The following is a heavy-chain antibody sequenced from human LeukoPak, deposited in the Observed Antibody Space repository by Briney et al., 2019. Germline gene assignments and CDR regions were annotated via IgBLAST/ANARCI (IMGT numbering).Heavy chain of an antibody. D-gene: IGHD4-11*01. CDR1: GFTVSSNY. V-gene: IGHV3-53*04. J-gene: IGHJ6*02. CDR3: ARVETTYYYYGMDV. CDR2: IYSGGST. Sequence: GGSLRLSCAASGFTVSSNYMSWVRQAPGKGLEWVSVIYSGGSTYYADSVKGRFTISRYNSKNTLYLQMNSLRAEDTAVYYCARVETTYYYYGMDVWGQGTTVTVSS.